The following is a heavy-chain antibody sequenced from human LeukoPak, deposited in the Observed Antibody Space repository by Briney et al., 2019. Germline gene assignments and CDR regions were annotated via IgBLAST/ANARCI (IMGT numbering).Heavy chain of an antibody. Sequence: ASVKVSCKASGYTFTGYYIHWVRQAPGQGLEWMGWINTNTGNPTYAQGFTGRFVFSLDTSVSTAYLQISSLKAEDTAVYYCAKSDNWDNFDYWGQGTLVTVSS. CDR3: AKSDNWDNFDY. CDR1: GYTFTGYY. CDR2: INTNTGNP. V-gene: IGHV7-4-1*02. D-gene: IGHD1-20*01. J-gene: IGHJ4*02.